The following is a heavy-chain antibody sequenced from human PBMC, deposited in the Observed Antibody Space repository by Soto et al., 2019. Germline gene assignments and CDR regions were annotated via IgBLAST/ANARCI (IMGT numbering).Heavy chain of an antibody. V-gene: IGHV1-3*01. CDR3: ARSGYSSGWYHWYFDF. CDR2: INGGNGHT. J-gene: IGHJ2*01. CDR1: GYTFIKYG. Sequence: ASVKVSCKASGYTFIKYGMHWVRQAPGQRLEWMGWINGGNGHTKYSHKFQGRVTITRDTSASTVYMELSSLRSEDTAVYYCARSGYSSGWYHWYFDFWG. D-gene: IGHD6-19*01.